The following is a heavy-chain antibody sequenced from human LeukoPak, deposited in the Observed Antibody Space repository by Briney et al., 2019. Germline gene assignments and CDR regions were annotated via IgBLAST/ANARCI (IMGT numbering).Heavy chain of an antibody. CDR1: GFTFSDAV. Sequence: GGSLRLSCAASGFTFSDAVMSWVRQAPGKGLEWVSAIGSDSDVTYYAASVKGRFTISRDNSKSTVYLQMNSLRAEDAATYYCAKVGYCSSNCFRTHDYWGQGALVTVSS. CDR3: AKVGYCSSNCFRTHDY. V-gene: IGHV3-23*01. J-gene: IGHJ4*02. D-gene: IGHD2-15*01. CDR2: IGSDSDVT.